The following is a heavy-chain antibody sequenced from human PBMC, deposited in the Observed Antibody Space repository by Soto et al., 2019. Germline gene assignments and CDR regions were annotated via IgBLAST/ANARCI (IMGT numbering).Heavy chain of an antibody. D-gene: IGHD3-10*01. CDR3: ARVWAMVRGVITWFDP. CDR1: GGSFSGYY. V-gene: IGHV4-34*01. CDR2: INHSGST. Sequence: SETLSLTCAVYGGSFSGYYWSWIRQPPGKGLEWIGEINHSGSTNYNPSLKSRVTISVDTSKNQFSLKLSSVTAADTAVYYCARVWAMVRGVITWFDPGGQGTLVTVSS. J-gene: IGHJ5*02.